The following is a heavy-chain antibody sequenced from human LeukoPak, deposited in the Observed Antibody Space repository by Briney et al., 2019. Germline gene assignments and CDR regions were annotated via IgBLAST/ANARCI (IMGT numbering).Heavy chain of an antibody. J-gene: IGHJ4*02. CDR2: IYHSGST. V-gene: IGHV4-38-2*02. CDR3: ARDQWFGELNNY. CDR1: GYSISSGYY. Sequence: SETLSLTCTVSGYSISSGYYWGWIRQPPGKGLEWIGSIYHSGSTYYNPSLKSRVTISVDTSKNQFSLKLSSVTAADTAVYYCARDQWFGELNNYWGQGTLVTVSS. D-gene: IGHD3-10*01.